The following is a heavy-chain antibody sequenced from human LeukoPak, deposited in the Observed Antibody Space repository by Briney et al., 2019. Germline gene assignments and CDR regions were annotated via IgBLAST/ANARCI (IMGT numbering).Heavy chain of an antibody. Sequence: ASVKVSCKASGYTFTSYDINWVRQATGQGLEWMGWMNPNSGNTGYAQKFQGRVTMTRNSSISTAYMELSSLRSEDTAVYYCARTYYDSSGYSGFDYWGQGTLVTVSS. V-gene: IGHV1-8*01. CDR1: GYTFTSYD. D-gene: IGHD3-22*01. CDR2: MNPNSGNT. J-gene: IGHJ4*02. CDR3: ARTYYDSSGYSGFDY.